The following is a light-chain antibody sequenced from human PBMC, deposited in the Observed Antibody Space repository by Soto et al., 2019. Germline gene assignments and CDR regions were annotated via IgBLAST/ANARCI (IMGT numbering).Light chain of an antibody. CDR3: QQYNSYS. CDR1: QSISCW. V-gene: IGKV1-5*01. Sequence: DIQTTQSPSTLSASVGDRVTITCRASQSISCWLAWYQQKPGKAPKLLIYDASSLESGVPSRFSGSGSGTEFTLTIRSLQPDDFATYYCQQYNSYSFGGGTKVEIK. J-gene: IGKJ4*01. CDR2: DAS.